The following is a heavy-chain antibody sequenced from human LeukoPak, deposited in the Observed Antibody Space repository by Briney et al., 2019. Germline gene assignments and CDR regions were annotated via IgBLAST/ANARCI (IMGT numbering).Heavy chain of an antibody. D-gene: IGHD3-10*01. CDR3: ARTADYYGSGSYFDY. CDR2: IYYSGST. CDR1: GGSISSYY. V-gene: IGHV4-39*01. Sequence: SETLSLTCTVSGGSISSYYWGWIRQPPGKGLEWIGSIYYSGSTYYNPSLKSRVTISVDTSKNQFSLKLSSVTAADTAVYYCARTADYYGSGSYFDYWGQGTLVTVSS. J-gene: IGHJ4*02.